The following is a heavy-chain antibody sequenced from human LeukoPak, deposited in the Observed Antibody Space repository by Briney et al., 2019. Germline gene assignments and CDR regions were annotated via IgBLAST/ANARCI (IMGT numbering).Heavy chain of an antibody. V-gene: IGHV4-39*07. J-gene: IGHJ5*02. D-gene: IGHD4-17*01. Sequence: SETLSLTCTVSGDSISSSRSYWSWIRQPPGKGLEWIGEINHSGSTNYNPSLKSRVTISVDTSKNQFSLKLSSVTAADTAVYYCARGARAYGDYVAGGPNNWFDPWGQGTLVTVSS. CDR1: GDSISSSRSY. CDR2: INHSGST. CDR3: ARGARAYGDYVAGGPNNWFDP.